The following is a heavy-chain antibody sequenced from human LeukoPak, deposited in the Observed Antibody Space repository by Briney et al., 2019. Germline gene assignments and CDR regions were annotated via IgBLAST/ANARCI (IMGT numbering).Heavy chain of an antibody. Sequence: SVKVPCKASGGTFSSYAISWVRQAPGQGLEWMGRIIPIFGTANYAQKFQGRVTITTDESTSTAYMELSSLRSEDTAVYYCARDLGITMIVVDAFDIWGQGTMVTVSS. CDR2: IIPIFGTA. V-gene: IGHV1-69*05. CDR1: GGTFSSYA. J-gene: IGHJ3*02. D-gene: IGHD3-22*01. CDR3: ARDLGITMIVVDAFDI.